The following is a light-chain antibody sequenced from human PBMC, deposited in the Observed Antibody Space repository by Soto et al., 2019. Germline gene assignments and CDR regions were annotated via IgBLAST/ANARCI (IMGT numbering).Light chain of an antibody. Sequence: QSALTQPASVSGSPGQSITISCNGTSSDVGGYNYVSWYQQHPGKAPKLMIYEVSNRPSGVSNRFSGSKSGNTASLTISGLQAEDEADYYCSSYTSSSYVVFGGGTKLTVL. CDR3: SSYTSSSYVV. CDR1: SSDVGGYNY. V-gene: IGLV2-14*01. J-gene: IGLJ2*01. CDR2: EVS.